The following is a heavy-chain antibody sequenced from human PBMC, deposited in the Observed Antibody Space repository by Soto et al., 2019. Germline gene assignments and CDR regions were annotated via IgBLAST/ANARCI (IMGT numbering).Heavy chain of an antibody. CDR1: GFTFDDYA. J-gene: IGHJ4*02. D-gene: IGHD3-3*01. V-gene: IGHV3-9*01. CDR3: AKDMGSYDFWSGYFDY. Sequence: PGGSLRLSCAASGFTFDDYAMHWVRQAPGKGLEWVSGISWNSGSIGYADSVKGRFTISRDNAKNSLYLQMNSLRAEDTALYYCAKDMGSYDFWSGYFDYWGQGTLVTVSS. CDR2: ISWNSGSI.